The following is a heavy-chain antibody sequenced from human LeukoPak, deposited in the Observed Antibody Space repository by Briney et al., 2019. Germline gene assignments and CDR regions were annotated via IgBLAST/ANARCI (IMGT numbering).Heavy chain of an antibody. Sequence: PGGSLRLSCVVSGFTFSSKAMSWVRQAPGKGLEWVSGITNSGDSTYYADSVKGRFTISRDNSKNTLYLQMNSLRAEDTAVYYCARGPDYYDSSGYLRGQGTLVTVSS. D-gene: IGHD3-22*01. V-gene: IGHV3-23*01. CDR3: ARGPDYYDSSGYL. CDR1: GFTFSSKA. J-gene: IGHJ4*02. CDR2: ITNSGDST.